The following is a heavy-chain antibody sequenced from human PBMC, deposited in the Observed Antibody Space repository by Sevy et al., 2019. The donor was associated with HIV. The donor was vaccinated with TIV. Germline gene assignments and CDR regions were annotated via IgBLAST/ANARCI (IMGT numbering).Heavy chain of an antibody. J-gene: IGHJ4*01. CDR1: GFTFSNAW. CDR2: IKSKTDGGTT. CDR3: TTAVGRLLRELFDY. Sequence: GGCLRLSCAASGFTFSNAWMSWVRQAPGKGLEWVGRIKSKTDGGTTDYSAPVKGRFTISRDDSKNTLYLQMNSLKTEDTAVYYCTTAVGRLLRELFDYWGHGTLVTVSS. D-gene: IGHD3-22*01. V-gene: IGHV3-15*01.